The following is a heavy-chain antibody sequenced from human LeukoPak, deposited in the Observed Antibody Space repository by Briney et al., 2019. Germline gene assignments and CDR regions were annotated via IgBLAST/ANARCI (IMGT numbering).Heavy chain of an antibody. D-gene: IGHD4-11*01. CDR2: FYPGDSDT. V-gene: IGHV5-51*01. CDR3: ATSTVTTSGVRLAFDI. J-gene: IGHJ3*02. CDR1: RYSVTSYR. Sequence: SLKLSCKGSRYSVTSYRLSSVRLLRVTCLEFIRTFYPGDSDTRYSPSFQGQVTISADKSISTAYLQWSSLKASDTAMYYCATSTVTTSGVRLAFDIWGQGTMVTVSS.